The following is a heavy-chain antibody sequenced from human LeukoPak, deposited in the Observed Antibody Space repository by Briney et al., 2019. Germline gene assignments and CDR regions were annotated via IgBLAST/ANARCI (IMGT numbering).Heavy chain of an antibody. V-gene: IGHV1-18*01. CDR3: ARVSSTIVVVAADFDY. J-gene: IGHJ4*02. Sequence: ASVKVSCKASGYTFTSYGISWVRQAPGQGLEWMGWISPYNGNTNYAQNLQGRVTMTTDTSTSTAYMELRSLRSDDTAVYYCARVSSTIVVVAADFDYWGQGTLVTVSS. D-gene: IGHD2-15*01. CDR1: GYTFTSYG. CDR2: ISPYNGNT.